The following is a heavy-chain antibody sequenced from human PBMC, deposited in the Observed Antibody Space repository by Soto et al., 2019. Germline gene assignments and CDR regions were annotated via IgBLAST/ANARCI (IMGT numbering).Heavy chain of an antibody. J-gene: IGHJ4*02. CDR2: ISSSSSYI. D-gene: IGHD3-22*01. Sequence: LRLSCAASGFTFSSYSMNWVRQAPGKGLEWVSSISSSSSYIYYADSVKGRFTISRDNAKNSLYLQMNSLRAEDTAVYYCARGANYYDSSGYCGHWGQGTLVTVSS. CDR3: ARGANYYDSSGYCGH. V-gene: IGHV3-21*01. CDR1: GFTFSSYS.